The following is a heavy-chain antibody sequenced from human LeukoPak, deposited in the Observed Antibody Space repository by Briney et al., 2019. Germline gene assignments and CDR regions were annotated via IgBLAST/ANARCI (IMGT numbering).Heavy chain of an antibody. V-gene: IGHV4-59*01. CDR3: ARYYGGYAFDY. CDR1: GGSISSYY. D-gene: IGHD4-17*01. Sequence: SETLSLTCTVSGGSISSYYWSWIRQPPGKGLEWIGYIYYSGSTNYNPSLKSRVTISVNTSKNQFSLKLSSVTAADTAVYYCARYYGGYAFDYWGQGTLVTVSS. CDR2: IYYSGST. J-gene: IGHJ4*02.